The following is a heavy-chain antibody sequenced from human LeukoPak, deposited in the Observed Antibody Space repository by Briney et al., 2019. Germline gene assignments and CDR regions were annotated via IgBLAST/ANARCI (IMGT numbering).Heavy chain of an antibody. CDR2: ISPNSGDT. CDR1: GYTFSDYS. V-gene: IGHV1-2*02. J-gene: IGHJ4*02. CDR3: AKIAYSSGLSHY. Sequence: ASVKVSCKASGYTFSDYSIHWVRQAPGQGLEWMGWISPNSGDTNYAQKFQGRVTMTRDTSINTAYMELSSLRSDDTAVYYCAKIAYSSGLSHYWGQGTLVTVSS. D-gene: IGHD3-22*01.